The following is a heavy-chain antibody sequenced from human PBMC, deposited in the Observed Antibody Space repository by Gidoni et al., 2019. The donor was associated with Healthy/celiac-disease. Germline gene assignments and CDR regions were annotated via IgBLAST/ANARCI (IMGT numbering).Heavy chain of an antibody. CDR3: ARDRLSGWGYYYGMDV. CDR2: INHSGST. D-gene: IGHD6-19*01. CDR1: GGSFSGYY. V-gene: IGHV4-34*01. Sequence: QVQLQQWGAGLLKPSEPLSLTCAVYGGSFSGYYWSWIRQPPGKGLEWIGEINHSGSTNYNPSLKSRVTISVDTSKNQFPLKLSSVTAADTAVYYCARDRLSGWGYYYGMDVWGQGTTVTVSS. J-gene: IGHJ6*02.